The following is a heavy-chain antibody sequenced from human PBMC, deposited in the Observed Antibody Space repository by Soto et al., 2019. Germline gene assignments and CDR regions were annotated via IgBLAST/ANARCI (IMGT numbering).Heavy chain of an antibody. V-gene: IGHV3-33*01. J-gene: IGHJ6*02. CDR1: GFTFSSYG. D-gene: IGHD3-22*01. CDR2: IWYDGSNK. Sequence: GASLQISCAASGFTFSSYGMQWVRQAPGKGLEWVAVIWYDGSNKYYADSVKGLVTISVDKSISTAYLQWSSLRASDTAIYYCVRSRYHYDSSGPYNYYGMDVWGQGTTVTVSS. CDR3: VRSRYHYDSSGPYNYYGMDV.